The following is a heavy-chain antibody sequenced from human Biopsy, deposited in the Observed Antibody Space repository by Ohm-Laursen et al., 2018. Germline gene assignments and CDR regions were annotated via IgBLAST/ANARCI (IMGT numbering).Heavy chain of an antibody. J-gene: IGHJ4*02. CDR1: GFTFGDSA. Sequence: SLRLSCAASGFTFGDSAMHWVRQASGKGLEWIGRIRSKVNNYATAYAASVTGRFTISRDDSKNTAYLQMNSLKTEDTAGYYCTTYDNSGDYRDYWGQGTQVTVSS. D-gene: IGHD4-23*01. CDR2: IRSKVNNYAT. V-gene: IGHV3-73*01. CDR3: TTYDNSGDYRDY.